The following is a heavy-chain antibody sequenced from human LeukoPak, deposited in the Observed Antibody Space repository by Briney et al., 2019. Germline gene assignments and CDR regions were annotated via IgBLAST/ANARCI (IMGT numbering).Heavy chain of an antibody. Sequence: PGGSLRLSCTASGFTFGDYAMSWVRQAPGKGLEWVGFIRSKAYGGTTEYAASVKGRFTISRDDSKSIAYLQMNSLKTEDTAVYYCTRGSSAGTRGGYFDYWGQGTLVTVSS. D-gene: IGHD6-13*01. J-gene: IGHJ4*02. V-gene: IGHV3-49*04. CDR3: TRGSSAGTRGGYFDY. CDR2: IRSKAYGGTT. CDR1: GFTFGDYA.